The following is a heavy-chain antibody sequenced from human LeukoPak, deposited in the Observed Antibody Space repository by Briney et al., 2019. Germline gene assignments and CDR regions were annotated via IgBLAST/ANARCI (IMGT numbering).Heavy chain of an antibody. CDR3: ARDRHCTNGVCHSSPGMDV. CDR1: GFTFTSYW. Sequence: PGGSLRLSCAASGFTFTSYWMHWVRHAPGKGLVWLSRINTDGTITSYADSLEGRFTISRDNAKNTVYLQMNSLRTEDTAVYYCARDRHCTNGVCHSSPGMDVRGQGTTVTVSS. D-gene: IGHD2-8*01. V-gene: IGHV3-74*01. J-gene: IGHJ6*02. CDR2: INTDGTIT.